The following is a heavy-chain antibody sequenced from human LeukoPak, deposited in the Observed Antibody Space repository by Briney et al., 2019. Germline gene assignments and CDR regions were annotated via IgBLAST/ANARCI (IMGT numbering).Heavy chain of an antibody. CDR2: IKSKTDGGTT. V-gene: IGHV3-15*01. D-gene: IGHD3-3*01. CDR1: GFTFSNAW. CDR3: TAAPYYDFWSGPLPDV. Sequence: PGGSLRLSCAASGFTFSNAWMSWVRQAPGKGLEWVGRIKSKTDGGTTDYAAPVKGRFTISRDDSKNTLYLQMNSLKTEDTAVYDCTAAPYYDFWSGPLPDVWGKGTTVTVSS. J-gene: IGHJ6*04.